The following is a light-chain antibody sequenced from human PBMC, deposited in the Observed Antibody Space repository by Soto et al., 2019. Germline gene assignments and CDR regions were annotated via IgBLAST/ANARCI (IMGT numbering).Light chain of an antibody. Sequence: EIVMTQSPATLSVSPGERATLSCRASQSVSSNLAWYQQKPGQAPRLLMYGASTRATGIPARFSGSGSGTEFTLTISSLQSGDFAVYYCQQYNNWPCTFGPGTKVDIK. CDR2: GAS. CDR3: QQYNNWPCT. J-gene: IGKJ3*01. V-gene: IGKV3-15*01. CDR1: QSVSSN.